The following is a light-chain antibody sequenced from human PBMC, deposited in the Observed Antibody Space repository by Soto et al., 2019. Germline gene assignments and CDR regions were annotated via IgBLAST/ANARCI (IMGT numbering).Light chain of an antibody. CDR2: GAS. CDR1: QSVSSN. CDR3: QQYNNWPRT. V-gene: IGKV3-15*01. J-gene: IGKJ1*01. Sequence: EMVMTQSPGSLSVSPVVGAPLSCRATQSVSSNLAWYQQKPGQAPRLLIYGASTRATGIPARFSGSGSGTEFTLTISSLQSEDFAVYYCQQYNNWPRTFGQGTKVDIK.